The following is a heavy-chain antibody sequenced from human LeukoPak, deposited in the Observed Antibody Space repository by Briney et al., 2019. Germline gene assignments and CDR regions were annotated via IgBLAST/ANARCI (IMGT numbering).Heavy chain of an antibody. CDR3: ASYPRYSSTPPFDY. J-gene: IGHJ4*02. V-gene: IGHV3-11*01. CDR2: ISSSGSTI. CDR1: GFTFSDYY. D-gene: IGHD6-19*01. Sequence: GGSLRLSCAASGFTFSDYYMSWIRQAPGKGLEWVSYISSSGSTIYYADSVKGRFTISRDNAKNSLYLQMNSLRADDTAVYYCASYPRYSSTPPFDYWGQGTLVTVSS.